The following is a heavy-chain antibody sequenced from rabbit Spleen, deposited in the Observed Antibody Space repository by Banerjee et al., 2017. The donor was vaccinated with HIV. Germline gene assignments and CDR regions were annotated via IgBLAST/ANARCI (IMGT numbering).Heavy chain of an antibody. CDR2: IYGDGDT. D-gene: IGHD1-1*01. V-gene: IGHV1S40*01. CDR3: ARNYVSAFDP. J-gene: IGHJ2*01. CDR1: GFSFSSSYY. Sequence: QSLEESGGDLVKPEGSLTLTCTASGFSFSSSYYMCWVRQAPGKGLECIACIYGDGDTYYANWAKGRFTISKTSSTTVTLQMTSLTAADTATYFCARNYVSAFDPWGPGTLVTVS.